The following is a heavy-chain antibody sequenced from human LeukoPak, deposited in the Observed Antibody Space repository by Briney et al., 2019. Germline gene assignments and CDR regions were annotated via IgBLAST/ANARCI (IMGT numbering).Heavy chain of an antibody. CDR1: GGTFTSYD. J-gene: IGHJ4*02. D-gene: IGHD2-21*02. CDR2: MNPNSGNT. V-gene: IGHV1-8*01. Sequence: ASVKVSCKASGGTFTSYDINWVRQATGQGLEWMGWMNPNSGNTGYAQKFQGRVTMTRNTSISTAYMELSSLRSEDTAVYYCARAGKKYCGGDCFFDYWGQGTLVTVSS. CDR3: ARAGKKYCGGDCFFDY.